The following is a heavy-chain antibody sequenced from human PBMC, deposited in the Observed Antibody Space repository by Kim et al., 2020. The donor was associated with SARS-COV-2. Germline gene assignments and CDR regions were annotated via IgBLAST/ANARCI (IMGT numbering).Heavy chain of an antibody. Sequence: GGSLRLSCASSGLTISSYWMSWVRQAPGKGLEWVANIRQDGNEKYYVDSVKGRFTISRDNAKNSLYLQMNRLRVEDTDVYYCTRAGGWYWGKGFLVIVS. CDR2: IRQDGNEK. D-gene: IGHD3-16*01. V-gene: IGHV3-7*03. J-gene: IGHJ4*02. CDR1: GLTISSYW. CDR3: TRAGGWY.